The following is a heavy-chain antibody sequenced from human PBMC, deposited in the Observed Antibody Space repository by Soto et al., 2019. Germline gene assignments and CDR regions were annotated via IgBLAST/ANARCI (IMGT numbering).Heavy chain of an antibody. D-gene: IGHD3-22*01. CDR2: IYYSGST. CDR3: ARGSYYYDSSGYYIDY. V-gene: IGHV4-39*01. J-gene: IGHJ4*02. CDR1: GVSISSSSYY. Sequence: SETLSLTCTFSGVSISSSSYYCGWIRQPPWKGLEWIGSIYYSGSTYYNPSLKSRVTISVDTSKNQFSLKLSSVTAADTAVYYCARGSYYYDSSGYYIDYWGQGTLVIVSS.